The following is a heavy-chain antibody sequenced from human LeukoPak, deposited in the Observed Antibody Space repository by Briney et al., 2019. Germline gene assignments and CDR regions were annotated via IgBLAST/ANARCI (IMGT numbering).Heavy chain of an antibody. Sequence: SETLSLTCTVSGGSLSSYYWSWIRQPPGKGLEWIGYIYYSGSTNYNPSLKSRVTISVDTSKNQFSLKLSSVTAADTAVYYCARHSGFEASYDSRQYDYWGQGTLVTVSS. CDR3: ARHSGFEASYDSRQYDY. J-gene: IGHJ4*02. CDR2: IYYSGST. CDR1: GGSLSSYY. D-gene: IGHD3-22*01. V-gene: IGHV4-59*08.